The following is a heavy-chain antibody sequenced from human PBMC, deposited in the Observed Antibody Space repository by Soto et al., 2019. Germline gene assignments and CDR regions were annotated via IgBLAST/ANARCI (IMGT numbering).Heavy chain of an antibody. Sequence: GASVKVSGKASGYTFTSYAMHWVRQAPGQRLEWMGWINAGNGNTKYSQKFQGRVTITRDTSASTAYMELSSLRSEDTAVYYCARSIRYFDYLLDYWGQGTLVTVPS. D-gene: IGHD3-9*01. CDR3: ARSIRYFDYLLDY. CDR1: GYTFTSYA. J-gene: IGHJ4*02. CDR2: INAGNGNT. V-gene: IGHV1-3*01.